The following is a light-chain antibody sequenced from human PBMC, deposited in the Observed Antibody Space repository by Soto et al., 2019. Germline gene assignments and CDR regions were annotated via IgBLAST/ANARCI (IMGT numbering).Light chain of an antibody. J-gene: IGLJ3*02. CDR1: RSNSGGGYD. V-gene: IGLV1-40*01. CDR2: GNI. Sequence: QSVLTQPPSVSGAPGQTITISCTGSRSNSGGGYDVHWYQQLPGTAPQLLVYGNINRPSRVPDRFSGSMSDTSASLAITGLQAEDEADFYCQSYDSSLSAWVFGGGTKLTVL. CDR3: QSYDSSLSAWV.